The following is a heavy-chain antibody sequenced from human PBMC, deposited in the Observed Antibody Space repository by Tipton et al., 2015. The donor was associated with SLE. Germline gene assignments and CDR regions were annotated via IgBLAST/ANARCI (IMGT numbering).Heavy chain of an antibody. CDR3: ARGGLTYGYYYYMDV. Sequence: TLSLTCTVSGGSISSTQYFWGWIRQPPGKGLEWIASMYSRGSTYYNPSLKSRVTTSVDTSKNQFSLKLSSVTAADTAVYYCARGGLTYGYYYYMDVWGKGTTVTVSS. V-gene: IGHV4-39*07. D-gene: IGHD2-21*02. CDR1: GGSISSTQYF. CDR2: MYSRGST. J-gene: IGHJ6*03.